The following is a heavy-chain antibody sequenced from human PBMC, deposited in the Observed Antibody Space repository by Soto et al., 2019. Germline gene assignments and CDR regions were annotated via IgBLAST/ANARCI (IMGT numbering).Heavy chain of an antibody. CDR2: IIPILGIA. Sequence: QVQLVQSGAEVKKPGSSVKVSCKASGGTFSSYTISWVRQAPGQGLEWMGRIIPILGIANYAQKFQGRFTITADKSTSTAYMELSSLRSEDTAVYYCARELVATPTHAFDIWGQGTMVTVSS. CDR1: GGTFSSYT. CDR3: ARELVATPTHAFDI. D-gene: IGHD5-12*01. J-gene: IGHJ3*02. V-gene: IGHV1-69*08.